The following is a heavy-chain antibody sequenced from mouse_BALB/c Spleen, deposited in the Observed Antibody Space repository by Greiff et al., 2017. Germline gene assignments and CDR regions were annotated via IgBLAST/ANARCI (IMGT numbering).Heavy chain of an antibody. CDR1: GYSITSDYA. V-gene: IGHV3-2*02. CDR3: ARNEDYDWFAY. CDR2: ISYSGST. Sequence: EVKLVESGPGLVKPSQSLSLTCTVTGYSITSDYAWNWIRQFPGNKLEWMGYISYSGSTSYNPSLKSRISITRDTSKNQFFLQLNSVTTEDTATYYCARNEDYDWFAYWGQGTLVTVSA. D-gene: IGHD2-4*01. J-gene: IGHJ3*01.